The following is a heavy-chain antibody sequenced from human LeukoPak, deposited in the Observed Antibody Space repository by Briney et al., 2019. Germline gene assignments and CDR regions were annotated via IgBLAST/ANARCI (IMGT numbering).Heavy chain of an antibody. V-gene: IGHV3-74*01. Sequence: GSLRLSCAVSGFTFSTYWMHWVRQAPGKGLVWASRFTIDGSNTRYADSVKGRFTISGDNAKNTLYLQMNSLRAEDTAVYYCVRGRGCSGASCYNGLDVWGQGTTVTVSS. D-gene: IGHD2-15*01. CDR2: FTIDGSNT. J-gene: IGHJ6*02. CDR1: GFTFSTYW. CDR3: VRGRGCSGASCYNGLDV.